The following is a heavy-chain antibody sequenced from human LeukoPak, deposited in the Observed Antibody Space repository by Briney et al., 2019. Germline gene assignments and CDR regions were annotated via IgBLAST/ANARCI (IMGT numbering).Heavy chain of an antibody. D-gene: IGHD3-22*01. V-gene: IGHV1-69*05. CDR2: IIPIFGTA. CDR3: ASFLSSDYDSSGYYGGLGDY. CDR1: GGTFSSYA. J-gene: IGHJ4*02. Sequence: SSVKVSCKASGGTFSSYAISWVRQAPGQGLEWMGGIIPIFGTANYAQKFQGRVTITTDESTSTAYMELSSLRSEDTAVYYCASFLSSDYDSSGYYGGLGDYWGQGTLVTVSS.